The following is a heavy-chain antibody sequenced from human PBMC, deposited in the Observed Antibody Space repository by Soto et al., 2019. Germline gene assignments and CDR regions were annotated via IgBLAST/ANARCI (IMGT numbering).Heavy chain of an antibody. J-gene: IGHJ4*02. CDR1: GFTFSSYA. V-gene: IGHV3-23*01. CDR2: ISGSGGST. Sequence: EVQLLESGGGLVQPGGSLRLSCAASGFTFSSYAMSWVRQAPGKGLEWVSAISGSGGSTYYADSVKGRFTISRDNSKNTLYLLMNSLRAEDTAVYYCAKGHQYGIAVATFDYWGQGTLVTVSS. CDR3: AKGHQYGIAVATFDY. D-gene: IGHD6-19*01.